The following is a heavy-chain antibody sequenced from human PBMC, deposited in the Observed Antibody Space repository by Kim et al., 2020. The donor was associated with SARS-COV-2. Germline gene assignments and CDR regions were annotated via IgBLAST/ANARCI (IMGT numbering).Heavy chain of an antibody. V-gene: IGHV3-23*01. CDR3: AKDYRSGYSGYDIGD. D-gene: IGHD5-12*01. CDR1: GFTFINYA. CDR2: FSSGTGGLT. Sequence: GGSLRLSCAASGFTFINYAMNWVRQAPGKGLEWVSAFSSGTGGLTYYADSVKGRFTISRDNSKNTLYLQMNSLRAEDTAVYYCAKDYRSGYSGYDIGDWGQGTLVPVSS. J-gene: IGHJ4*02.